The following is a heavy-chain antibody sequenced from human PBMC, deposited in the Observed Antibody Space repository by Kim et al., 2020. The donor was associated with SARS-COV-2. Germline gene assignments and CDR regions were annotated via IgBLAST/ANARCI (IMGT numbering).Heavy chain of an antibody. Sequence: SETLSLTCAVYGGSFSGYYWSWIRQPPGKGLEWIGEINHSGRTNHNPSLKSRVTISVDTSKNQFSLKVNFVTAADTAVYYCAGGPIPSGHSDYWCQGILV. V-gene: IGHV4-34*01. CDR1: GGSFSGYY. J-gene: IGHJ4*02. D-gene: IGHD3-22*01. CDR3: AGGPIPSGHSDY. CDR2: INHSGRT.